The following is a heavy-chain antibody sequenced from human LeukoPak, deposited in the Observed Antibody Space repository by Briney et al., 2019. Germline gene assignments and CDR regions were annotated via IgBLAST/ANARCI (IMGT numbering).Heavy chain of an antibody. CDR2: ISGSGGST. J-gene: IGHJ4*02. CDR3: AKDLYSGSYLPLDFDY. V-gene: IGHV3-23*01. Sequence: GGSLRLSCAASGFTFSSYAMSWVRQAPGKGLEWVSAISGSGGSTYYADSVKGRLTISRDNSKNTLYLQMNSLRAEDTAVYYCAKDLYSGSYLPLDFDYWGQGTLVTVSS. CDR1: GFTFSSYA. D-gene: IGHD1-26*01.